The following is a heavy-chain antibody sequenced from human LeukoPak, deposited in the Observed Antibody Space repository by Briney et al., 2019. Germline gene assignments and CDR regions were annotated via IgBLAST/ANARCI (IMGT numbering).Heavy chain of an antibody. V-gene: IGHV3-74*01. Sequence: GGSLRLSCAGSGFDFSTYGMTWVRQVPGKGPVWLSRINPDGSSTTYADSVKGRFTISRDNAKNMLYLQINSLRVEDTAIYYCARGGKLEPTAMPTWGQGSLVVVSS. D-gene: IGHD2-2*01. CDR1: GFDFSTYG. CDR2: INPDGSST. CDR3: ARGGKLEPTAMPT. J-gene: IGHJ5*02.